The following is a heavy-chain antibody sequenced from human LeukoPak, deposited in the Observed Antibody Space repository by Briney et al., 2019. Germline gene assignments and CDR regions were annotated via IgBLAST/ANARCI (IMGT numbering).Heavy chain of an antibody. V-gene: IGHV3-30*03. CDR1: GFTFSSYG. CDR3: ARIFGVSAADIDY. Sequence: PGRSLRLSCAASGFTFSSYGMHWVRQAPGKGLERVAVISYDGSNKYYADSVKGRFTISRDNSKNSLYLQMNSLRTEDTAVYYCARIFGVSAADIDYWGQGTLVTVSS. J-gene: IGHJ4*02. CDR2: ISYDGSNK. D-gene: IGHD6-13*01.